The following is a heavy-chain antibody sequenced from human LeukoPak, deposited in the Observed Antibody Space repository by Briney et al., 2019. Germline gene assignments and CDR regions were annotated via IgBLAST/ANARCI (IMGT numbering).Heavy chain of an antibody. Sequence: PSETLSLTCTVSGGSISDYYWSWIRQAPGGGLEWIGYVHSTGVTNYNPSLMSRASLSVHTSKNQFSLKLTSFTAADTPIYFYARVGEWNDLVYWGQGTLVTVSS. CDR3: ARVGEWNDLVY. D-gene: IGHD1-1*01. CDR1: GGSISDYY. J-gene: IGHJ4*02. CDR2: VHSTGVT. V-gene: IGHV4-59*12.